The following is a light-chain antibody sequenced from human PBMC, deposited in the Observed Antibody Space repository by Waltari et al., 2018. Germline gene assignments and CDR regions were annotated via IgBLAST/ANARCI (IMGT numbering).Light chain of an antibody. V-gene: IGLV2-14*01. CDR3: SSYTTTSSWV. Sequence: QSALTQPASVSGSPGQSITISCTGSRGDIGSYNFVSWYQQEPGRAPKLIVYDVSQRPSGVSNRFSGSKSGNTASLTISGLQAEDDADYYCSSYTTTSSWVFGGGTKLTVL. CDR2: DVS. J-gene: IGLJ3*02. CDR1: RGDIGSYNF.